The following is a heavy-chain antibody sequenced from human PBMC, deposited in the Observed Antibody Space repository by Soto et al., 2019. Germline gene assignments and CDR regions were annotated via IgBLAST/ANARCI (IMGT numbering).Heavy chain of an antibody. CDR2: INAGNGNT. Sequence: QVQFVQSGAEEKKPWASVKVSCKASGYTFTTYAMHWVRQAPGQRLEWMGWINAGNGNTRYSQKFQGRVNITRDTSASTAYMELSSLRSEDTAVYYCAGISGGSLYSWGQGPLVTVSS. D-gene: IGHD2-15*01. CDR3: AGISGGSLYS. V-gene: IGHV1-3*05. CDR1: GYTFTTYA. J-gene: IGHJ4*02.